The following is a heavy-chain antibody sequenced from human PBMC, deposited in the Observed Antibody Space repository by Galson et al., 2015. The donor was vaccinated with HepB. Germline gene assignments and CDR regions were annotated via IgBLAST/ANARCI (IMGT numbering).Heavy chain of an antibody. Sequence: SVKVSCKASGYTFSTYGISWVRQAPGQGLEWMGWISAYNGNTNYAQKLQGRATMTTDTSTNTAYMELRSLRSDDTAVYYCARDSRDDSSGYYSLGGADYWGQGTLVTVSS. CDR2: ISAYNGNT. D-gene: IGHD3-22*01. CDR3: ARDSRDDSSGYYSLGGADY. J-gene: IGHJ4*02. V-gene: IGHV1-18*04. CDR1: GYTFSTYG.